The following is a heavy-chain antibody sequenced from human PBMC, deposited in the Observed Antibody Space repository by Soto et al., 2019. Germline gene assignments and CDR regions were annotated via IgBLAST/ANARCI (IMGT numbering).Heavy chain of an antibody. J-gene: IGHJ6*03. Sequence: QLQLQESGPGLVKPSETLSLTCTVSGGSISSSSYYWGWIRQPPGKGLEWIGSSYYSGSTYYNPSLKSRATITEDHSKNTFSLNLSAVTAADTAVYYCARISATTLTFYSYYYYMDVWGKGTTVTVSS. CDR3: ARISATTLTFYSYYYYMDV. CDR2: SYYSGST. CDR1: GGSISSSSYY. V-gene: IGHV4-39*01. D-gene: IGHD2-21*01.